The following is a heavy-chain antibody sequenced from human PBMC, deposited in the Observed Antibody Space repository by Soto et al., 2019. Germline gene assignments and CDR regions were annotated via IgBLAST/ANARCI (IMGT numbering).Heavy chain of an antibody. CDR1: GGSISSYY. CDR2: IYYSGST. V-gene: IGHV4-59*01. Sequence: QVQLQESGPGLVKPSETLSLTCTVSGGSISSYYWSWIRQPPGKGLEWIGYIYYSGSTDYNPSLKSRVTISVDTSKNQFSLKLSSVTAADTAVYYCARRNGDQFDYWGQGTLVTVSS. J-gene: IGHJ4*02. CDR3: ARRNGDQFDY. D-gene: IGHD4-17*01.